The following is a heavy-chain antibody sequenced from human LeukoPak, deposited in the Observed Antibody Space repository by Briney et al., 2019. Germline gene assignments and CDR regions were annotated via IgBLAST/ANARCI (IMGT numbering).Heavy chain of an antibody. J-gene: IGHJ4*02. CDR3: ARHGGAAAGLDY. V-gene: IGHV4-59*05. D-gene: IGHD6-13*01. CDR1: GGSISSYY. CDR2: VYDSGST. Sequence: SETLSLTCTVSGGSISSYYWSWIRQPPGKGLEWIGSVYDSGSTYYNPSLKSRVTIHVDTSKNQSSLRLSSVTAADTAEYYCARHGGAAAGLDYCGQGILVTVSS.